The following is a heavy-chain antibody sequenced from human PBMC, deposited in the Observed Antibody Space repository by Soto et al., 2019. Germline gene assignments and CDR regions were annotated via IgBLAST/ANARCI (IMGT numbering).Heavy chain of an antibody. J-gene: IGHJ3*02. CDR1: GGSISSGGYY. CDR3: ARAEIAAAAAFDI. CDR2: IYYSGST. D-gene: IGHD6-13*01. V-gene: IGHV4-31*03. Sequence: SETLSLTCTVSGGSISSGGYYWSWIRQHPRKGLEWIGYIYYSGSTYYNPSLKSRVTISVDTSKNQFSLKLSSVTAADTAVYYCARAEIAAAAAFDIWGQGTMVTVSS.